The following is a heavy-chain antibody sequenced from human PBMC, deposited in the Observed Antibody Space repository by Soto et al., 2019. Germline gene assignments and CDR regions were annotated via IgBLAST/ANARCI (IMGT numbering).Heavy chain of an antibody. Sequence: SETLSLTCTVSGGSISSGGYYWSWIRQHPGKGLEWIGYIYYSGSTYYNPSLKSRVTISVDTSKNQFSLKLSSVTAADTAVYYCARDHYEPRGFDHWGQGTLVTVSS. V-gene: IGHV4-31*03. J-gene: IGHJ5*02. CDR2: IYYSGST. D-gene: IGHD4-17*01. CDR1: GGSISSGGYY. CDR3: ARDHYEPRGFDH.